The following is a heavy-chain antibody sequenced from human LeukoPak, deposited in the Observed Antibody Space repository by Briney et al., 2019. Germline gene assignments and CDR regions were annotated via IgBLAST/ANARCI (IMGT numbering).Heavy chain of an antibody. CDR2: IKSKTDGGTT. CDR1: GFTFSNAW. J-gene: IGHJ1*01. CDR3: AKAGATYYYDSSGYPFQH. V-gene: IGHV3-15*01. D-gene: IGHD3-22*01. Sequence: GGSLRLSCAASGFTFSNAWMSWVRQAPGKGLEWVGRIKSKTDGGTTDYAAPVKGRFTISRDDSKNTLYLQMNSLRAEDTAVYYCAKAGATYYYDSSGYPFQHWGQGTLVTVSS.